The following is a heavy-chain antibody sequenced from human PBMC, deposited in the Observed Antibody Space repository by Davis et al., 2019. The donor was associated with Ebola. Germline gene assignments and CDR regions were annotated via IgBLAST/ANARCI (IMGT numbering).Heavy chain of an antibody. V-gene: IGHV3-9*01. CDR2: ISWNSVSI. CDR1: GFTFDDYA. Sequence: SLKISCAASGFTFDDYAMHWVRQAPGEGLEWVSGISWNSVSIGYADSVKGRFTISRDNANNSLYLQMNSLRDEDTAVYHCAKGMSQNYYDRGYFDHWGQGTLVTVSS. D-gene: IGHD3-22*01. CDR3: AKGMSQNYYDRGYFDH. J-gene: IGHJ4*02.